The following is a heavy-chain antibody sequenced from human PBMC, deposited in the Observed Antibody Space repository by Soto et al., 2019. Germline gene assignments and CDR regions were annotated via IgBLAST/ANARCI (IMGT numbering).Heavy chain of an antibody. CDR2: IQGGGSI. D-gene: IGHD3-10*01. CDR3: ARGEGSGSNALGD. J-gene: IGHJ4*02. CDR1: GFTVSNNY. V-gene: IGHV3-66*01. Sequence: EVLLDESGGGFVQPGGSLRLSCAASGFTVSNNYMTWVRQAPGKGLEWVSVIQGGGSISYADSVMDRFTISRDSPKNTVFLDMNSLRPEDTAVYFCARGEGSGSNALGDWGQGTLVTVSS.